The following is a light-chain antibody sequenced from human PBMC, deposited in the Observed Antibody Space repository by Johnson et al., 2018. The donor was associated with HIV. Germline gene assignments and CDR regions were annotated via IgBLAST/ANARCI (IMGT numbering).Light chain of an antibody. J-gene: IGLJ1*01. CDR1: SSNIGNNY. V-gene: IGLV1-51*01. Sequence: QSVLTQPPSVSAAPGQKVTISCSGSSSNIGNNYVSWYQQLPGTAPKLLIYDNNKRPSGIPDRFSGSKSGTSASLAITGLQTGDEADYYCGTWDSSLSVYVFAPGTKLTVL. CDR2: DNN. CDR3: GTWDSSLSVYV.